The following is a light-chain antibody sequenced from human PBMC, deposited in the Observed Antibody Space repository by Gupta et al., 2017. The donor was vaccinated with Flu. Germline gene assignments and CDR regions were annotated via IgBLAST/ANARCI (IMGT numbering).Light chain of an antibody. V-gene: IGLV2-14*04. CDR1: SSDVGGYNY. CDR3: SSYTSSSTWV. CDR2: DVS. Sequence: SITISCTGTSSDVGGYNYVSWYQQHPGKAPKLMIYDVSNRPSGVSNRFSGSKSGNTASLTISGLQAEDEGDYYCSSYTSSSTWVFGGGTKLTVL. J-gene: IGLJ3*02.